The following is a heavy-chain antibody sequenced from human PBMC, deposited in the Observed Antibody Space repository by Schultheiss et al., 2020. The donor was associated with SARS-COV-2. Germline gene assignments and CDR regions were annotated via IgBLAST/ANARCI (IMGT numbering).Heavy chain of an antibody. CDR1: GFTFSSYA. D-gene: IGHD5-24*01. Sequence: GGSLRLSCAASGFTFSSYAMHWVRQAPGKGLEWVAVISYDGSNKYYADSVKGRFTISRDNSKNTLYLQMNSLRAEDTAVYYCAREEGEEMATIRGALDVWGQGTLVTVSS. CDR2: ISYDGSNK. V-gene: IGHV3-30*04. J-gene: IGHJ4*02. CDR3: AREEGEEMATIRGALDV.